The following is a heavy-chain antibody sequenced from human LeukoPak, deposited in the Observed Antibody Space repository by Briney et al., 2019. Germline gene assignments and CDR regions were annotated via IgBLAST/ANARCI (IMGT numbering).Heavy chain of an antibody. Sequence: ASVKVSCKASGYAFSTYGISWVRQAPGQGLEWLGWISGHNDNANYVQEFQDRVTMTTDTSTTTAYMELRSLTSDDTAVYFCARYLGHSSGSKRGFDYWGQGTLVTVSS. CDR2: ISGHNDNA. V-gene: IGHV1-18*01. CDR1: GYAFSTYG. J-gene: IGHJ4*02. CDR3: ARYLGHSSGSKRGFDY. D-gene: IGHD6-19*01.